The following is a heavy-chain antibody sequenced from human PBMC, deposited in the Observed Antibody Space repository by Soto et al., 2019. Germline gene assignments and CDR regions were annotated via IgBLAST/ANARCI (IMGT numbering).Heavy chain of an antibody. CDR3: ARDTSWSFDS. V-gene: IGHV3-48*01. CDR2: IISNSGII. J-gene: IGHJ4*02. D-gene: IGHD3-3*01. Sequence: GGSLRLSCAASGFTFSAYSMNWVRQSPGKGLEWVSYIISNSGIIYYADSVKGRFTISRDNAKSSLSLQMNSLRAEDTAVYYCARDTSWSFDSWGQGTLVTVSS. CDR1: GFTFSAYS.